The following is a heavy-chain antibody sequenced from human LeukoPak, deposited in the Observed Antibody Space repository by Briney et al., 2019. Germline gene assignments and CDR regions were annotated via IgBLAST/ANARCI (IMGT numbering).Heavy chain of an antibody. CDR2: RKQDGSEK. CDR1: VFTFSSYC. J-gene: IGHJ3*02. V-gene: IGHV3-7*01. D-gene: IGHD1-26*01. Sequence: PGGSLSLSCAASVFTFSSYCMSWVRQAAGKGLEWVSNRKQDGSEKYYVDSVKGRFTISRDNAKNSLYLQMNSLRAEDTAVYYCARAGGTYYGIAFDIWGQGTMVTVSS. CDR3: ARAGGTYYGIAFDI.